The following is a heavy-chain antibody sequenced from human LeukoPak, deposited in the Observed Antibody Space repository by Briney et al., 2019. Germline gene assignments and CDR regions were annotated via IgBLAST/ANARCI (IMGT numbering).Heavy chain of an antibody. CDR2: ITGSGDAT. D-gene: IGHD4-11*01. Sequence: PGGSLRLSCAASGFTFSSSAMSCVRQAPGRGLEWISVITGSGDATYYAGFVRGQFTISRDNSKNTLYLHMSSLRAEDSAVYYCAKVPLESSNYYPDFWGQGTLVTVSS. J-gene: IGHJ4*02. V-gene: IGHV3-23*01. CDR1: GFTFSSSA. CDR3: AKVPLESSNYYPDF.